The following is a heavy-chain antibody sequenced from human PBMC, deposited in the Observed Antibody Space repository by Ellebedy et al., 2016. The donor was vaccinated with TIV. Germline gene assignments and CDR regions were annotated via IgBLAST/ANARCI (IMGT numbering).Heavy chain of an antibody. D-gene: IGHD1-26*01. CDR2: IWYDGSNK. Sequence: GESLKISCAASGFTFSSYGMHWVRQAPGKGLEWVAVIWYDGSNKYYADSVKGRFTISRDNSKNTLYLQMNSLRAEDTAVYYCARDLSLGSVDYWGQGTLVTVSS. CDR1: GFTFSSYG. CDR3: ARDLSLGSVDY. V-gene: IGHV3-33*08. J-gene: IGHJ4*02.